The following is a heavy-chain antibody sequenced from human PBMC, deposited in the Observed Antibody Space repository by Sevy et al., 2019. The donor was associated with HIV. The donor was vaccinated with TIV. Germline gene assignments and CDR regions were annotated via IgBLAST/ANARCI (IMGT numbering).Heavy chain of an antibody. CDR2: INPKYGGT. Sequence: ASVKVSCKASGYTFTGYYIQWMRQAPGQGLEWMGRINPKYGGTNYARKFQGRVTMTRDTSINTAYMELSSLRSDDTAVYYCATGNRYCGGGSCLGAYDIWGQGTTVTVSS. CDR3: ATGNRYCGGGSCLGAYDI. CDR1: GYTFTGYY. V-gene: IGHV1-2*06. D-gene: IGHD2-15*01. J-gene: IGHJ3*02.